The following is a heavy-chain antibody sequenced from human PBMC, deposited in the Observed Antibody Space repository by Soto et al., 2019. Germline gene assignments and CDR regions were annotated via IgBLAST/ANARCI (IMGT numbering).Heavy chain of an antibody. Sequence: PGESLKISCKHSGFNFPTFWIAWVRQMPGKGLEWMGTIYPDDSDTRYSPYFQGQVTISADKSISTAYLQWSSLKASDTAMYYCLIMGFSGGGYLSYYYYGMDIWGQGTTVTVSS. CDR1: GFNFPTFW. D-gene: IGHD5-12*01. V-gene: IGHV5-51*01. CDR3: LIMGFSGGGYLSYYYYGMDI. J-gene: IGHJ6*02. CDR2: IYPDDSDT.